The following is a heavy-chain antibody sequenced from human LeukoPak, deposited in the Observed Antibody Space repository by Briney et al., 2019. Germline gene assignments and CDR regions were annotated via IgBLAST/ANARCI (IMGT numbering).Heavy chain of an antibody. CDR1: GGSISSSSYY. D-gene: IGHD6-13*01. J-gene: IGHJ4*02. CDR2: IYYSGST. Sequence: KPSETLSLTCTVSGGSISSSSYYWGWIRQPPGKGLEWIGSIYYSGSTYYNPSLKSRVTISVDTSKNQFSLKLSSVTAADTAAYYCARGRRIAALYYFDYWGQGTLVTVSS. V-gene: IGHV4-39*01. CDR3: ARGRRIAALYYFDY.